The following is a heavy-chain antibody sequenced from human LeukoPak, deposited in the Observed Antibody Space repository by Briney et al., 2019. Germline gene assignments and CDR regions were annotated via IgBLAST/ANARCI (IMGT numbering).Heavy chain of an antibody. CDR1: GGSFSGYY. V-gene: IGHV4-34*01. CDR2: INHSGST. CDR3: ARDKDLRFDC. J-gene: IGHJ4*02. Sequence: PSETLSLTCAVYGGSFSGYYWSWIRQPPGKGLEWIGEINHSGSTNYNPSLKSRVTISVDTSKNQFSLKLSSVTAADTAVYYCARDKDLRFDCWGQGTLVTVSS.